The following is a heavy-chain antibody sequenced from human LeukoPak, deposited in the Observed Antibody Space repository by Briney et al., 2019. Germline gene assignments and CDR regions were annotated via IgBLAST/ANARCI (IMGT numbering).Heavy chain of an antibody. Sequence: SGTLSLTCAVSGESTSSSNWWSWVRQPPGKGLEWIGEIHHSGSTNYNPSLKSRVTISVDKAKNQLSLKVTSVTAADTAVYYCARGLVDTGRSRFDYWGQGTLVTVSS. D-gene: IGHD5-12*01. V-gene: IGHV4-4*02. CDR3: ARGLVDTGRSRFDY. CDR1: GESTSSSNW. CDR2: IHHSGST. J-gene: IGHJ4*02.